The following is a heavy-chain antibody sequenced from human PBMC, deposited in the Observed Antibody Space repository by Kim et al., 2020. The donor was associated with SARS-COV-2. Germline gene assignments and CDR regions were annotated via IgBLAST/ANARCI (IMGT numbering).Heavy chain of an antibody. CDR1: GFTFNSYS. Sequence: GGSLRLSCAASGFTFNSYSMHWVRQAPGKGLEWVAVICYSGSNNYSASSMSRLFTITRNDTNNPLHQQINSLRADNTAEYYARGHCIGVGCYSLYFYFQ. V-gene: IGHV3-33*03. J-gene: IGHJ1*01. CDR3: RGHCIGVGCYSLYFYFQ. D-gene: IGHD2-21*01. CDR2: ICYSGSNN.